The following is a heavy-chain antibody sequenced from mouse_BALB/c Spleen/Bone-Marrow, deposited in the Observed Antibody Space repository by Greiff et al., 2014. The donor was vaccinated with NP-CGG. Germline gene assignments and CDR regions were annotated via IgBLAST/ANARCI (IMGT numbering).Heavy chain of an antibody. CDR1: GYTFTSYT. D-gene: IGHD2-3*01. CDR3: APYDGYYNWYFDV. CDR2: IDPSSGYS. Sequence: VMLVESGAELARPGASVKMYCKASGYTFTSYTMHWIKQRPGQGLEWIGYIDPSSGYSNYDQKFKDKATLTADISSSTAYMQLSSLTSEDSAVYYCAPYDGYYNWYFDVWGAGTTVTVSS. V-gene: IGHV1-4*01. J-gene: IGHJ1*01.